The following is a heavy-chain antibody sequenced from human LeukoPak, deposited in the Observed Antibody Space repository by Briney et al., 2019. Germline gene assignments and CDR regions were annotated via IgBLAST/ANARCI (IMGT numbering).Heavy chain of an antibody. V-gene: IGHV4-38-2*01. J-gene: IGHJ4*02. CDR2: IYHSGST. CDR3: ARQYPYYFDY. Sequence: PSETLSLTXAVSGYSISSGYYWGWIRQPPGKGLEWIGSIYHSGSTYYNPSLKSRVTISVDTSKNQFSLKLSSVTAADTAVYYCARQYPYYFDYWGQGTLVTVSS. CDR1: GYSISSGYY. D-gene: IGHD2-2*02.